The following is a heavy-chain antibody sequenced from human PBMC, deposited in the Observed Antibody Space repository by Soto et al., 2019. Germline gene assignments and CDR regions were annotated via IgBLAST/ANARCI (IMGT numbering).Heavy chain of an antibody. CDR1: GYSFSTHW. CDR2: IYPGDSDA. CDR3: ARSQFDYVWGTSGYFDS. J-gene: IGHJ4*02. Sequence: GESLKISCKGSGYSFSTHWVGWVRQMPGKGLEWMGIIYPGDSDARYSPSLKGQVTISVDESTTTAFLQWSSLKASDTAMYFCARSQFDYVWGTSGYFDSWGQRTLVTVSS. V-gene: IGHV5-51*01. D-gene: IGHD3-16*01.